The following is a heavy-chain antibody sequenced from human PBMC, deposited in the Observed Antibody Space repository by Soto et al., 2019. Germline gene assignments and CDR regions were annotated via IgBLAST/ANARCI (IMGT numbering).Heavy chain of an antibody. Sequence: ASVKVSCKASGYTFTSYGISWVRQAPGQGLEWMGWISAYNGNTDYAQKLQGIVTMTTDTSTSTAYMELRSLRSDDTAVYYCARDVLGYPRGLTTVTTYFDYWGQGTLVTVSS. CDR2: ISAYNGNT. CDR3: ARDVLGYPRGLTTVTTYFDY. J-gene: IGHJ4*02. CDR1: GYTFTSYG. D-gene: IGHD4-17*01. V-gene: IGHV1-18*04.